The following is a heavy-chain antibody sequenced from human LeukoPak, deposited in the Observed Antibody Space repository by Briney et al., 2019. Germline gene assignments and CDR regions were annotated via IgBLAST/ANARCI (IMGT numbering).Heavy chain of an antibody. J-gene: IGHJ4*02. V-gene: IGHV1-2*02. Sequence: PMASVKVSCKASGYTFTGYYMHWVRQAPGRGLEWMGWINPNSGGTNYAQKFQGRVTMTRDTSISTAYMELSRLRSDDTAVYYCARAYGSGSYYRTYFDYWGQGTLVTVSS. CDR3: ARAYGSGSYYRTYFDY. D-gene: IGHD3-10*01. CDR2: INPNSGGT. CDR1: GYTFTGYY.